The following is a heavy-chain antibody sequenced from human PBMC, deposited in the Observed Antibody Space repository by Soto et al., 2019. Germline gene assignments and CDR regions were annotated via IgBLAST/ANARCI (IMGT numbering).Heavy chain of an antibody. CDR2: ISAYNGNT. CDR1: GYTPTNYD. J-gene: IGHJ4*02. D-gene: IGHD1-26*01. CDR3: ARALYRSGTYYAFDN. V-gene: IGHV1-18*01. Sequence: QVPLVQSGAEVKKPGASVTVSCKTSGYTPTNYDIGWVRQAPGQGLEWMGWISAYNGNTNSAQKLQGRLTMTTDTSTRTAYMELRSLRSDDTAVYYCARALYRSGTYYAFDNWGQGPLVTVSS.